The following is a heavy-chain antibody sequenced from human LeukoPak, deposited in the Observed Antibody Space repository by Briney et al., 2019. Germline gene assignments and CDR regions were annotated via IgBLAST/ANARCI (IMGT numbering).Heavy chain of an antibody. J-gene: IGHJ4*02. CDR3: AKDSLPFIAAAGRVGDY. V-gene: IGHV3-9*01. CDR2: ISWNSGSI. CDR1: GFTFDDYA. D-gene: IGHD6-13*01. Sequence: GRSLRLSCAASGFTFDDYAMHWVRQAPGKGLEWVSGISWNSGSIGYADSVKGRFTISRDNAKNSLYLQMNSLRAEDTALYYCAKDSLPFIAAAGRVGDYWGQGTLVTVSS.